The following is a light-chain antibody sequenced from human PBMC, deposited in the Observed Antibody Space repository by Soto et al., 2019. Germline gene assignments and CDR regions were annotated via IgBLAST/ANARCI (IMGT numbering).Light chain of an antibody. Sequence: AIQVTKSPSSLYASVGDRVTITCRASQDIRNDLGWYQQKPGRAPKLLIYTASTLQSGVPTRFSGSGSGTDFTLTISSLQPEDFATYYCLQDYNFPYTFGQGTKLEVK. J-gene: IGKJ2*01. CDR3: LQDYNFPYT. V-gene: IGKV1-6*01. CDR2: TAS. CDR1: QDIRND.